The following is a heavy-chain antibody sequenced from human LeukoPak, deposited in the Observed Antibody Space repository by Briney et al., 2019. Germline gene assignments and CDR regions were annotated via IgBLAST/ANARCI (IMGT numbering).Heavy chain of an antibody. Sequence: SVKVSCKASGGTFSSYAISWVRQAPGQGLEWMGGIIPIFGTANYAQKFQGRVTITADESTSTAYMELSSLRSEDTAVYYCARDGWPTYYYDSSGQPDYGTDVWGQGTTVTVSS. V-gene: IGHV1-69*13. J-gene: IGHJ6*02. CDR3: ARDGWPTYYYDSSGQPDYGTDV. D-gene: IGHD3-22*01. CDR1: GGTFSSYA. CDR2: IIPIFGTA.